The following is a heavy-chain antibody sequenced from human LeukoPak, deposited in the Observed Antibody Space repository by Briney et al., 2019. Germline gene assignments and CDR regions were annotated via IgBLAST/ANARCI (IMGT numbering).Heavy chain of an antibody. D-gene: IGHD3-10*01. CDR3: ARAVLTMVRVSFAFDI. CDR2: IYYSGST. Sequence: PSDTLPLTCTVSGGSISSYYWSWIRQPPGKGLEWIGYIYYSGSTNYNPSLKSRVTISVDTSKNQFSLKLSSVTAADTAVYYCARAVLTMVRVSFAFDIWGQGTMVTVS. V-gene: IGHV4-59*01. J-gene: IGHJ3*02. CDR1: GGSISSYY.